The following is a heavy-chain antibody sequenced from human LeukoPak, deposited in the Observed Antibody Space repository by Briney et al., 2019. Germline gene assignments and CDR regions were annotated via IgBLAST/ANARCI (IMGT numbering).Heavy chain of an antibody. CDR1: GFTFRTYS. CDR3: ARDGISSSYFY. V-gene: IGHV3-30*03. D-gene: IGHD6-13*01. J-gene: IGHJ4*02. CDR2: VSADGRTQ. Sequence: PGGSLRLSCAASGFTFRTYSIHWVRQAPGKGLEWVTVVSADGRTQLYSDSVKGRFTVSRDNAKNSLYLQMNSLRAEDTAVYYCARDGISSSYFYWGQGTLVTVSS.